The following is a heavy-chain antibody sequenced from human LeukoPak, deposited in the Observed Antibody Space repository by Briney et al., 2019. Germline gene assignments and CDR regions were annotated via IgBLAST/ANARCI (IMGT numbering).Heavy chain of an antibody. CDR3: ARIVGHTRSEF. CDR1: GFSLSSYA. CDR2: VSFDGRNK. D-gene: IGHD1-26*01. V-gene: IGHV3-30*04. Sequence: PGGSLRLSCAASGFSLSSYAMHWVRQAPGKGLEWVSFVSFDGRNKNYAGSVRGRFTISRDDSKNTLYLQMSSLRNEDTAVYFCARIVGHTRSEFWGQGTLVTVSS. J-gene: IGHJ4*02.